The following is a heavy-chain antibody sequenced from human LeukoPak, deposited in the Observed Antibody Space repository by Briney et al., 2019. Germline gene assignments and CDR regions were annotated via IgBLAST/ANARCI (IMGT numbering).Heavy chain of an antibody. Sequence: GGSLRLSCAASGFTFSTYSMNWVRQAPGKGLEWVSYSSVRSSTIYYADSVKGRFTISSDNAKNPLYLQMNSLRAEDTAVYYCARDYSYAFDIWGQGTMVTVSS. CDR3: ARDYSYAFDI. CDR2: SSVRSSTI. CDR1: GFTFSTYS. D-gene: IGHD2-15*01. J-gene: IGHJ3*02. V-gene: IGHV3-48*01.